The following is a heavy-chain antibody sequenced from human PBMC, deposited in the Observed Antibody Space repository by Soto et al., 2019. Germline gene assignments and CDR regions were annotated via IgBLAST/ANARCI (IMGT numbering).Heavy chain of an antibody. J-gene: IGHJ4*02. CDR2: ISPNGQGI. CDR1: GFTVTSNG. CDR3: AKGRQYPRDYFHY. Sequence: GSLRLSCGVSGFTVTSNGVSWVRQAPGKGLEWVSAISPNGQGIWYADSVKGRFTISRDISRNTVFLQMDSLRAEDTAVYYCAKGRQYPRDYFHYWGQGTLVTVSS. D-gene: IGHD4-4*01. V-gene: IGHV3-23*01.